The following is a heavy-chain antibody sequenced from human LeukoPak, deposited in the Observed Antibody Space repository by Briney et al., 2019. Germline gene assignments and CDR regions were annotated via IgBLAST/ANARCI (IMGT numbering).Heavy chain of an antibody. Sequence: GGSLRLSCAASGFTVSSNYMSWVRQAPGKGLEWVSVIYSGGSTYYADSVKGRFTISRDNSKNTLYLQMNSLRAEDTAVYYCARELGHLRTGYMDVWGKGTTVTVSS. CDR1: GFTVSSNY. CDR2: IYSGGST. D-gene: IGHD7-27*01. J-gene: IGHJ6*03. CDR3: ARELGHLRTGYMDV. V-gene: IGHV3-66*02.